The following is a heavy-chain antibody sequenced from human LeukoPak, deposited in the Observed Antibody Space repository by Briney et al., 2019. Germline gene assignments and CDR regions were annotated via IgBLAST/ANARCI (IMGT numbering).Heavy chain of an antibody. V-gene: IGHV1-69*04. Sequence: SVKVSCKASGGTFSSYAISWVRQAPGQGLEWMGRIIPILGIANYAQKFQGRVTMTTDTSTSTAYMELRSLRSDDAAVYYCARDSPNWGYYYYGMDVWGQGTTVTVSS. D-gene: IGHD7-27*01. CDR3: ARDSPNWGYYYYGMDV. J-gene: IGHJ6*02. CDR2: IIPILGIA. CDR1: GGTFSSYA.